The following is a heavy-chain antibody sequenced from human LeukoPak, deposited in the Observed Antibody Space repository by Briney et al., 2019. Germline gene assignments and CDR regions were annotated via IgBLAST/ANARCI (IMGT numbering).Heavy chain of an antibody. CDR3: AKDMVRGVILHAFDI. J-gene: IGHJ3*02. D-gene: IGHD3-10*01. CDR1: GFTFSDSW. CDR2: IGNSGSST. V-gene: IGHV3-23*01. Sequence: GGSLRLSCAASGFTFSDSWMHWFRQAPGKGLEWVSAIGNSGSSTYYADSVKGRFTISRDNSKNTLYLQMNSLRAEDTAVYYCAKDMVRGVILHAFDIWGQGTMVTVSS.